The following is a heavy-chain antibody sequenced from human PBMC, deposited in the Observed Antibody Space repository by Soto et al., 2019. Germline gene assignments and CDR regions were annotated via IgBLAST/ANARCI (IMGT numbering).Heavy chain of an antibody. CDR1: GFDFTYYA. V-gene: IGHV3-30*18. D-gene: IGHD1-26*01. Sequence: QVQLVESGGGAVQPGESLRLSCVASGFDFTYYAMHWVRQAPGKGLESVAVISSDGSKIHHTDSVKGRFTTSRDNSKNTLYLQMNSLRKEDTAVYFCAKDEGVGGTLGLFDYWGQGTLVSVSS. CDR3: AKDEGVGGTLGLFDY. CDR2: ISSDGSKI. J-gene: IGHJ4*02.